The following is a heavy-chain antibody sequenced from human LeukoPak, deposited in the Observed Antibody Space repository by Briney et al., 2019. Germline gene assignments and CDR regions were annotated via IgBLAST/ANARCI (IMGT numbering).Heavy chain of an antibody. CDR1: LFTFGTYD. D-gene: IGHD6-13*01. CDR2: ISPSGDRT. J-gene: IGHJ4*02. V-gene: IGHV3-23*01. CDR3: AKAYSATY. Sequence: GGSLRLSCAASLFTFGTYDMSWVRQAPGKGLEWVSTISPSGDRTYYADSVRGRFTISRDNSKNTLSLQMNSLRVEDAAMYYCAKAYSATYWGQGTLVTVSS.